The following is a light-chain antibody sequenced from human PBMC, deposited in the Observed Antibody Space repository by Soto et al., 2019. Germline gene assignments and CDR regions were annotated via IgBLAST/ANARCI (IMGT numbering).Light chain of an antibody. V-gene: IGKV3-15*01. Sequence: EVMMTQSPSTLSVSTGERATLACRASQSIGDNLAWFQQKPGQAPRLLIYGVSTRVTGIPVRFSGSGSGTEFTLTISSLQSEDFAVYYCQQYNNWSFTFGQGTKLEIK. CDR2: GVS. CDR3: QQYNNWSFT. J-gene: IGKJ2*01. CDR1: QSIGDN.